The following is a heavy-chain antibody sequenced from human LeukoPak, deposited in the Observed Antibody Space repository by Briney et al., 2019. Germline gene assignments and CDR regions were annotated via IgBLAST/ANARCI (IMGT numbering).Heavy chain of an antibody. V-gene: IGHV3-21*05. CDR3: ARGGAQGMDV. J-gene: IGHJ6*02. CDR1: GFTFSSYA. Sequence: NPGGSLRLSCAASGFTFSSYAMSWVRQAPGKGLEWVSYISGVASDIYYGDSVKGRFTISRDNAKKSVYLQMNSLRAEDTAVYYCARGGAQGMDVWGQGTTVTVSS. D-gene: IGHD1-26*01. CDR2: ISGVASDI.